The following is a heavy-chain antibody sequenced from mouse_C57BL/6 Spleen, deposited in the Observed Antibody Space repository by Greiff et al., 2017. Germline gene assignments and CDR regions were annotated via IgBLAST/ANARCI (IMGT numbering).Heavy chain of an antibody. CDR3: ARTDDGSDY. CDR2: INPSTGGT. CDR1: GYSFTGYY. D-gene: IGHD2-3*01. Sequence: EVKLMESGPELVKPGASVKISCKASGYSFTGYYMNWVKQSPEKSLEWIGEINPSTGGTTYNQKFKAKATLTVDKSSSTAYMQLKSLTSEDSAVYYCARTDDGSDYWGQGTTLTVSS. J-gene: IGHJ2*01. V-gene: IGHV1-42*01.